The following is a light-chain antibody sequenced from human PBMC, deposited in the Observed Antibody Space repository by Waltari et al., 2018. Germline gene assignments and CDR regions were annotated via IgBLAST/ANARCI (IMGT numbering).Light chain of an antibody. CDR1: NIERKS. CDR2: YDS. Sequence: SYVLTQPPSVSVAPGRPARLTCGGNNIERKSVHWYRQRPGQAPVLVISYDSDRPSGIPDRLSGSNSGNTATLTISRVEAGDEADYYCQVWDANTDPGVFGTGTEVTVL. CDR3: QVWDANTDPGV. V-gene: IGLV3-21*01. J-gene: IGLJ1*01.